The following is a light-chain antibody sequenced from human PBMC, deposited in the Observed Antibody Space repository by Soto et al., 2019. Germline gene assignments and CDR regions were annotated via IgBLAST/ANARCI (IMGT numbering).Light chain of an antibody. CDR1: SSDVGGYNY. CDR3: SSYTSSSTLV. CDR2: DVS. V-gene: IGLV2-14*01. J-gene: IGLJ2*01. Sequence: QSALTQPASVSGSPGQSITISCTGTSSDVGGYNYVSWYQQHPGKAPKLMIYDVSNRPSGVSNRISGSQSGNTASLTISWRQAEDEADYYCSSYTSSSTLVFGGGTKLTVL.